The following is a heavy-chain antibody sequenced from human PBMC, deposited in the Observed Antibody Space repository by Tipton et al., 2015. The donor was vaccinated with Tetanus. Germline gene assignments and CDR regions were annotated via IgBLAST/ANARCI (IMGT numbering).Heavy chain of an antibody. CDR3: VRPDRYCSGGSCYLVLDS. D-gene: IGHD2-15*01. CDR1: GYMFTGYY. J-gene: IGHJ5*01. V-gene: IGHV1-2*02. CDR2: INPNNGGT. Sequence: QLVQSGAEVKKPGASVKVSCKTSGYMFTGYYLHWVRLVPGQGLEWMGWINPNNGGTDYARKLQGRVTMTRDTAIRTAYMELSSLRSDDTAVYYCVRPDRYCSGGSCYLVLDSWGQGTRITISS.